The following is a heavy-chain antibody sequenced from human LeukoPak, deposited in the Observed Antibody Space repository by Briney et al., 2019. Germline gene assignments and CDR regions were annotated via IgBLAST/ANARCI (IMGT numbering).Heavy chain of an antibody. CDR1: GGSISSYY. Sequence: SETLSLTCTVSGGSISSYYWSWIRQPPGKGLEWIGYIYYSGSTNYNPSLKSRVTISVDTSKNQFSLKLSSVTAADTAVYYCASGFGELSRYYYGMDVWGQGTTVTVSS. CDR2: IYYSGST. J-gene: IGHJ6*02. V-gene: IGHV4-59*01. D-gene: IGHD3-10*01. CDR3: ASGFGELSRYYYGMDV.